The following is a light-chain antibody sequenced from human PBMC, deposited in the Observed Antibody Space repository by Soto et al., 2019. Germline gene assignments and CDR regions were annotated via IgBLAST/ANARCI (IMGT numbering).Light chain of an antibody. CDR3: QHRRT. Sequence: EIVLTQSPATLSLSAGERATLSCRASQSISNYLAWYQQRPGRAPRLLIDDASKRATGIPDRFSGSGSGTDFTLSISSLEPEDFAVYYCQHRRTFGQGTRLEI. V-gene: IGKV3-11*01. CDR1: QSISNY. J-gene: IGKJ5*01. CDR2: DAS.